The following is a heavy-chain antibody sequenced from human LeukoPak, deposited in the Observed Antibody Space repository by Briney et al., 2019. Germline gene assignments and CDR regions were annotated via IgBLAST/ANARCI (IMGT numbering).Heavy chain of an antibody. CDR1: GFTFSSYW. CDR3: ARDLGYCSGGSCYAYNWFDP. J-gene: IGHJ5*02. V-gene: IGHV3-74*01. CDR2: INSDGSST. Sequence: PGGSLRLSCAASGFTFSSYWMHWVRQAPGKGLVWVSRINSDGSSTSYADSVKGRFTISRDNAKNTLYLQMNSLRAEDTAVYYCARDLGYCSGGSCYAYNWFDPWGQGTLVTVSS. D-gene: IGHD2-15*01.